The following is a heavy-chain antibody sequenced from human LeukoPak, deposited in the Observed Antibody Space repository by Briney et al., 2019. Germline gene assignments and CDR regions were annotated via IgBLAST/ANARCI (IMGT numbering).Heavy chain of an antibody. D-gene: IGHD6-13*01. Sequence: GSLRLSCAASGFTFSSYWMSWVRQAPGKGPEWVANIKQDGSEKYYVDSVKGRFTISRDNAKNSLYLQMNSLRAEDTAVYYCATEAAAGSFDYWGQGTLVTVSS. J-gene: IGHJ4*02. CDR1: GFTFSSYW. V-gene: IGHV3-7*01. CDR2: IKQDGSEK. CDR3: ATEAAAGSFDY.